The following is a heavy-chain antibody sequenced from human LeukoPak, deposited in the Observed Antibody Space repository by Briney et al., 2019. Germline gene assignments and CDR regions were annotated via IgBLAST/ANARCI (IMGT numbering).Heavy chain of an antibody. CDR1: GYTFTGHQ. J-gene: IGHJ4*02. D-gene: IGHD2-2*01. V-gene: IGHV1-2*02. CDR3: ARHTSTYLDQ. CDR2: IKPDSIGT. Sequence: ASLKVSCKASGYTFTGHQLHWGRQAPGQGLEWMGWIKPDSIGTRYTQKFPGRVAMTRDTSTSTAYVEFSTLGSDDTAVYFCARHTSTYLDQWGQGALVTVSS.